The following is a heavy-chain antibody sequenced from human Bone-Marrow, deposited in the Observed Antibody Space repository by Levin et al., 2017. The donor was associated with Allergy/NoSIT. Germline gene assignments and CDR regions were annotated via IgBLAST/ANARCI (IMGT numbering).Heavy chain of an antibody. V-gene: IGHV4-61*01. D-gene: IGHD3-9*01. Sequence: PSETLSLTCTVSGGSVSSDTYYWSWIRQPPGKGLEWIGYISSSGRTYYNPSLLSRVTISLHTSKNQFSLRVTSVTPADTAVYYCARDDYSDFTGWIWGQGSLVTVSS. J-gene: IGHJ4*02. CDR1: GGSVSSDTYY. CDR2: ISSSGRT. CDR3: ARDDYSDFTGWI.